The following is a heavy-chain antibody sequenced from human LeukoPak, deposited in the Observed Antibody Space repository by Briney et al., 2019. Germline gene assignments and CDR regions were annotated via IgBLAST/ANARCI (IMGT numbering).Heavy chain of an antibody. CDR3: ARTYCSSTSCYRRYYYYMDV. V-gene: IGHV1-69*05. CDR2: IIPIFGTA. Sequence: SVKVSCKASGGTFSSYAISWVRQAPGQGLEWMGGIIPIFGTANYAQKFQGRVTITTDESTSTAYMELSSLRSEDTAVYYCARTYCSSTSCYRRYYYYMDVWGKGTTVTVSS. CDR1: GGTFSSYA. D-gene: IGHD2-2*01. J-gene: IGHJ6*03.